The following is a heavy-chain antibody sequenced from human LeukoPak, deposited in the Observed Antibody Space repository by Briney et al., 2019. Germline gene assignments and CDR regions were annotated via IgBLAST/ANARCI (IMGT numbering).Heavy chain of an antibody. CDR3: ARLMVRGVSPCGMDV. CDR2: INPSGGST. CDR1: GYTFASYY. J-gene: IGHJ6*02. D-gene: IGHD3-10*01. Sequence: GASVKVSCKASGYTFASYYMHWVRQAPGQGLEWMGIINPSGGSTSYAQKFQGRVTMTRDTSTSTVYMELSSLRSEDTGVYYCARLMVRGVSPCGMDVWGQGTTVTVSS. V-gene: IGHV1-46*01.